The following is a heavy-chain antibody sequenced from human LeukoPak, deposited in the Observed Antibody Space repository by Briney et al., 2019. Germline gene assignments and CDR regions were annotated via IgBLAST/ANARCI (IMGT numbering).Heavy chain of an antibody. CDR3: ARAKGNSGYYQLPIDY. J-gene: IGHJ4*02. CDR1: GFIFGSYA. D-gene: IGHD3-22*01. CDR2: ITGSGDTT. Sequence: PGQSLRLSCATSGFIFGSYAMSWVRQAPGKGLEWVSSITGSGDTTDHAGSVEGRFTISRDNSKSTLFLQMNSLRVDDTALYYCARAKGNSGYYQLPIDYWGPGTLVTVSS. V-gene: IGHV3-23*01.